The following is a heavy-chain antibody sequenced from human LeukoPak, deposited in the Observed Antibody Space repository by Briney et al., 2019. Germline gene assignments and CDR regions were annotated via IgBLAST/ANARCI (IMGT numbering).Heavy chain of an antibody. CDR3: AKHLGSHSFLFYYMDV. CDR2: LSGSGTAT. J-gene: IGHJ6*03. D-gene: IGHD2-21*01. CDR1: QFTFSRFA. Sequence: SGGSLRLSCEASQFTFSRFAMSWIRQAPWTGLEWVSTLSGSGTATYYADSVKGRFTTSRDNSKDTLYLQMDNLRADDTAVYYCAKHLGSHSFLFYYMDVWGTGTSVIVSS. V-gene: IGHV3-23*01.